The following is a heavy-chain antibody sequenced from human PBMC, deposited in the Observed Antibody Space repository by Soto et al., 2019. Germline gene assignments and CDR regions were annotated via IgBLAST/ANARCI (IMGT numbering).Heavy chain of an antibody. CDR2: ISYDGSNK. Sequence: PGGSLRLSCAASGFTFSSYAMHWVRQAPGKGLEWVAVISYDGSNKYYADSVKGRFTISRDNSKNTLYLQMNSLRAEDTAVYYCARDLGTGYCSSTSCYHTTMDYYGMDVWGQGTTVTVSS. J-gene: IGHJ6*02. D-gene: IGHD2-2*01. CDR3: ARDLGTGYCSSTSCYHTTMDYYGMDV. CDR1: GFTFSSYA. V-gene: IGHV3-30-3*01.